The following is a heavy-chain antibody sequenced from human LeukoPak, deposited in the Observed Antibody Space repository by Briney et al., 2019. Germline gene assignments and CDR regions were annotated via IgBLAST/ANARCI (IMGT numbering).Heavy chain of an antibody. CDR2: INTAGSAV. V-gene: IGHV3-48*01. J-gene: IGHJ5*01. D-gene: IGHD1-26*01. CDR1: GFSFSTYN. CDR3: ARVGSRGDWFDY. Sequence: GGSLRLSCVASGFSFSTYNMLWVRQTPGKGLEWLFYINTAGSAVHYADSVKDRFTFSRDNAKNSLYLQMNSLRLEDTAIDYCARVGSRGDWFDYWGQGTRVTVSS.